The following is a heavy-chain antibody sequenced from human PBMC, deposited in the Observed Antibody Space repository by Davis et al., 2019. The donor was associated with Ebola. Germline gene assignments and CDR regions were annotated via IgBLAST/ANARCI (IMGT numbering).Heavy chain of an antibody. CDR1: GFTFSSYA. CDR3: AKDRAGMAAAGFYFDF. Sequence: PGGSLRPSCAAPGFTFSSYAMNWVRQAPGKGLEWVSAISGSGGSTYSADSVKGRFTISRDNSRNTLYLQMNSLRAEDTAVYYCAKDRAGMAAAGFYFDFWGQGTLVTVSS. V-gene: IGHV3-23*01. D-gene: IGHD6-13*01. J-gene: IGHJ4*02. CDR2: ISGSGGST.